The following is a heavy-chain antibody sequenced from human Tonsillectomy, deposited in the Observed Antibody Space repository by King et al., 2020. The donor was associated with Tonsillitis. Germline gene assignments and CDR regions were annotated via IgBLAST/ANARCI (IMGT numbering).Heavy chain of an antibody. D-gene: IGHD4-23*01. CDR2: ISGSVRSI. CDR1: GFTFSDYF. J-gene: IGHJ6*03. CDR3: ARGRLGGNSDYLYMDV. Sequence: VQLVESGGGLVKPGGSLRLSCAASGFTFSDYFMTWIRQAPGKGLEWVSYISGSVRSIDYADSVRGRFTISRDKAKKSVFLQMNSLRDEDTAVYFCARGRLGGNSDYLYMDVWGKGTTVTVSS. V-gene: IGHV3-11*01.